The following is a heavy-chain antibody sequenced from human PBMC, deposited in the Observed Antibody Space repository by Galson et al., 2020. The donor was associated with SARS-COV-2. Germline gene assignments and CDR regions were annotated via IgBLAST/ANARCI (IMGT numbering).Heavy chain of an antibody. J-gene: IGHJ4*02. CDR3: AKDRVPGASMPGY. Sequence: SLRLSCAASGFTFSSYALHWVRQAPGKGLEWVAVISYDGSNKYYGDSVKGRFTISRDNSKNTLYLQMNSLKADDTAVYYCAKDRVPGASMPGYWGQGALVTVSS. CDR2: ISYDGSNK. V-gene: IGHV3-30*01. CDR1: GFTFSSYA. D-gene: IGHD2-2*01.